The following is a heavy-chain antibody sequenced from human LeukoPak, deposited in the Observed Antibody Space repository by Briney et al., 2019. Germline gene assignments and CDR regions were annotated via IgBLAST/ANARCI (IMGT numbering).Heavy chain of an antibody. J-gene: IGHJ3*02. D-gene: IGHD2-15*01. CDR2: INPNSGGT. CDR1: GYTFTGYY. Sequence: GASVKVSCKASGYTFTGYYMHWVRQAPGQGLEWMGWINPNSGGTNYAQKFQGRVTMTRDTSISTAYMELSRLRSDDTAVYYCARDGFRYPIVVVVAAMDDAFDIWGQGTMVTVSS. V-gene: IGHV1-2*02. CDR3: ARDGFRYPIVVVVAAMDDAFDI.